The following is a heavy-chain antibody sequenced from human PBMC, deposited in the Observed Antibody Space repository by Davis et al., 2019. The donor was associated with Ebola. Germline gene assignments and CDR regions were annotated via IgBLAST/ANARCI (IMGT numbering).Heavy chain of an antibody. CDR2: INPNSGDT. CDR3: ARGIGGADDY. V-gene: IGHV1-2*06. Sequence: ASVKVSCKASGYTFTGYYLHWVRQAPGQGLEWMGRINPNSGDTNFAQSFQGRVTLTRDTSISTAYMELSSLRSEDTAVYYCARGIGGADDYWGQGTLVTVSS. J-gene: IGHJ4*02. D-gene: IGHD1-26*01. CDR1: GYTFTGYY.